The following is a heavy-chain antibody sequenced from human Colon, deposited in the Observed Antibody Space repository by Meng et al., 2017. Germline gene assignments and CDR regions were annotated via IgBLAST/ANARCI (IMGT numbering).Heavy chain of an antibody. D-gene: IGHD1-26*01. CDR2: IRSKTDGGTL. Sequence: GESLKISCAASGFTFSNAWMNWVRRAPGKGLEWVGRIRSKTDGGTLDYTAPVKGRFTISRDDSENTLYLQMKSLKTEDTTMYYCVTSVWSGNYNPPPAWGQGTLVTVSS. CDR3: VTSVWSGNYNPPPA. V-gene: IGHV3-15*01. J-gene: IGHJ4*02. CDR1: GFTFSNAW.